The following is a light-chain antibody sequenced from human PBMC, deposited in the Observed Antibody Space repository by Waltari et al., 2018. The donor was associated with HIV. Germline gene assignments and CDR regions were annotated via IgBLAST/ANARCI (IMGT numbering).Light chain of an antibody. J-gene: IGKJ5*01. CDR3: QQYDDWPPIT. V-gene: IGKV3-15*01. Sequence: EVVMTQSPAALSVSPGERATLSCRASQSVSTNLAWYQQKSGQGPRLLIYGASTRATGIPARFSGSGSGTEFTITISSLQSEDFAVYFCQQYDDWPPITFGQGTRLEIK. CDR1: QSVSTN. CDR2: GAS.